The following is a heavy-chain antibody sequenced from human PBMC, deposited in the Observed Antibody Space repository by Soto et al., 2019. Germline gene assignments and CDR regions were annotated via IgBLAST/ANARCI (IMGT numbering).Heavy chain of an antibody. V-gene: IGHV3-23*01. D-gene: IGHD3-22*01. CDR1: GFTFSSYA. CDR2: ISGSGGST. Sequence: VRLLESGGGLVQPGGSLRLSCAASGFTFSSYAMSWVRQAPGKGLEWVSAISGSGGSTYYADSVKGRFTISRDNSKNTLYLQMNSLRAEDTAVYYCAKDGYYYDSSGYTTDYWGQGTLVTVSS. CDR3: AKDGYYYDSSGYTTDY. J-gene: IGHJ4*02.